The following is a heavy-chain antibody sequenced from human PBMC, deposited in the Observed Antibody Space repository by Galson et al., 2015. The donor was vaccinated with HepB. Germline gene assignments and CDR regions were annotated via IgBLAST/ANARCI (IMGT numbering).Heavy chain of an antibody. CDR2: IGTSGTNT. CDR1: GLTFPNSV. V-gene: IGHV3-23*01. Sequence: SLRLSCAASGLTFPNSVMSWVRQAPGKGLEWVSAIGTSGTNTYYADSVKGRFTISRDNSKNTLSLEMNSLRPADTAVYYCAKGLNYEFWTCGSWGQRTQVIVSS. D-gene: IGHD3-3*01. J-gene: IGHJ5*02. CDR3: AKGLNYEFWTCGS.